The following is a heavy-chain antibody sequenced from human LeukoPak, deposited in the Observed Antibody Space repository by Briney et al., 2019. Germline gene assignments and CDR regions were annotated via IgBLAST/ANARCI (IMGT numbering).Heavy chain of an antibody. CDR2: IYYSGGT. V-gene: IGHV4-61*01. CDR3: ARRNDFGI. CDR1: GGSVSNSYYY. Sequence: SETLSLTCTVSGGSVSNSYYYWSWIRRAPGKGLEWIGYIYYSGGTNYNPSLQSRATISVDTSKNQFSLKLSSVTAADTAVYYCARRNDFGIWGQGTMVTVSS. J-gene: IGHJ3*02.